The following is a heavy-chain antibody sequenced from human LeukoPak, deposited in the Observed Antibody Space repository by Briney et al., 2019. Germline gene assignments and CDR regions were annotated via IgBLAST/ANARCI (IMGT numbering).Heavy chain of an antibody. CDR2: INHSGST. CDR3: ARGGRVKGFGESDYYYYYGMDV. J-gene: IGHJ6*02. D-gene: IGHD3-10*01. V-gene: IGHV4-34*01. Sequence: SETLSLTCAVYGGSFSSYYWSWIRQPPGKGLEWIGEINHSGSTNYNPSLKSRVTISVDTSKNQFSLKLSSVTAADTAVYYCARGGRVKGFGESDYYYYYGMDVWGQGTTVTVSS. CDR1: GGSFSSYY.